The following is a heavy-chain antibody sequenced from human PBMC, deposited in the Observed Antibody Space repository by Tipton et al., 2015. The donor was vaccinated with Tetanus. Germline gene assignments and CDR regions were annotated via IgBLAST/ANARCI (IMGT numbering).Heavy chain of an antibody. Sequence: TLSLTCTVSGVSISSYYWSWIRQSQGKGLEWIGYIFYAGSTNSNPSLKSRVTISVDKAKNQFSLKLTSVTAADTAVYYCARATEHDIMTGYDNWGPGTQVTVSS. J-gene: IGHJ4*02. D-gene: IGHD3-9*01. CDR1: GVSISSYY. CDR2: IFYAGST. CDR3: ARATEHDIMTGYDN. V-gene: IGHV4-59*01.